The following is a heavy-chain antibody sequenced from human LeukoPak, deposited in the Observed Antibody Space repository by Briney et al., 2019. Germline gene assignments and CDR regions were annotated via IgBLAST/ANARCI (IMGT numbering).Heavy chain of an antibody. V-gene: IGHV4-4*02. CDR3: ASKENYSGSGRFDY. CDR1: GGSISTSNW. D-gene: IGHD3-10*01. CDR2: IYHSGSI. Sequence: SGTLSLTCAVSGGSISTSNWWSWVRQPPGKGLEWIGEIYHSGSINYNSSLKSRVTISIDKSNNQFSLKLTSVNAADTAVYYCASKENYSGSGRFDYWGQGTLVTVSS. J-gene: IGHJ4*02.